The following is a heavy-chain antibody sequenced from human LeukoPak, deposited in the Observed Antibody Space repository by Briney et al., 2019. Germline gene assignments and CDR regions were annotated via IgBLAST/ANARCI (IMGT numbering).Heavy chain of an antibody. D-gene: IGHD5-18*01. CDR2: ISAYNGNT. V-gene: IGHV1-18*01. J-gene: IGHJ4*02. CDR1: GYTFTSYG. CDR3: ARGRRGYGQAADFDY. Sequence: ASVKVSCKASGYTFTSYGISWVRQAPGQGVEWMGWISAYNGNTNYAQKLQGRVTMTTDTSWSTAYMELRSLRSDDTAVYYCARGRRGYGQAADFDYWGQGTLVTVSS.